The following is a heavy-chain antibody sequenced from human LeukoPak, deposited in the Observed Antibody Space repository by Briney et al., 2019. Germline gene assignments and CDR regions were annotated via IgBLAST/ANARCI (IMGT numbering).Heavy chain of an antibody. CDR1: GFTFSSYS. CDR2: ISIIRSYI. Sequence: GGSLRLSCAASGFTFSSYSMNWVRQAPGKGLEWISSISIIRSYIYYAESVKGRFTISRDHAKHSLYLQMNSLRAEDTAVYYCERDGRGSGCSNITSDPWGQGTLVTVSS. J-gene: IGHJ5*02. D-gene: IGHD3-22*01. CDR3: ERDGRGSGCSNITSDP. V-gene: IGHV3-21*01.